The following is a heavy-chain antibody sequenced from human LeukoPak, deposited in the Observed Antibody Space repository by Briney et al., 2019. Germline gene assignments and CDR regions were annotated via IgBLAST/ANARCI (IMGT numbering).Heavy chain of an antibody. Sequence: ASVKVSCKASGYTFTGYYMHWVRQAPGQGLEWMGWINPNSGGTNYAQKFQGRVAMTRDTSISTAYMELSRLRSDDTAVYYCARGNRRIVEGYYFGYWGQGTLVTVSS. V-gene: IGHV1-2*02. D-gene: IGHD1-14*01. CDR3: ARGNRRIVEGYYFGY. J-gene: IGHJ4*02. CDR1: GYTFTGYY. CDR2: INPNSGGT.